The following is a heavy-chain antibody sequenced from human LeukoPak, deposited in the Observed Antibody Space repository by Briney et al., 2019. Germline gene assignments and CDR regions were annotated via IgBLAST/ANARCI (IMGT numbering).Heavy chain of an antibody. D-gene: IGHD6-13*01. CDR3: ATPGRIPEAANWFDP. V-gene: IGHV3-15*01. CDR2: IKSRTDGGTT. CDR1: GFTFPNAW. J-gene: IGHJ5*02. Sequence: NAGGSLRLSCAASGFTFPNAWMSWLRQAPGKGLEWVGHIKSRTDGGTTDYAAPVKGRFTISRDDSENTLYLQMSSLKTEDTAVYYCATPGRIPEAANWFDPWGQGTLVTVSS.